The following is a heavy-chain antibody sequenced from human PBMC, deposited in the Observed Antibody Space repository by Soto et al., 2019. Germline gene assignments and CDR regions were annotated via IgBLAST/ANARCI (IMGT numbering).Heavy chain of an antibody. Sequence: GGSLRLSCAASGFTFSSYAMSWVRQAPGKGLEWVSAISGSGGSTYYADSVKGRFTISRDNSKNTLYLQMNSLRAEDTAVYYCAKGGYCISTSCYEGDYYYYYGMDVWGQGTTVTVSS. CDR2: ISGSGGST. J-gene: IGHJ6*02. CDR1: GFTFSSYA. D-gene: IGHD2-2*01. CDR3: AKGGYCISTSCYEGDYYYYYGMDV. V-gene: IGHV3-23*01.